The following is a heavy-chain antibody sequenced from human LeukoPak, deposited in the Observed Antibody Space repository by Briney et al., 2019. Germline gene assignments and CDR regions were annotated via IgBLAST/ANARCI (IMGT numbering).Heavy chain of an antibody. J-gene: IGHJ4*02. D-gene: IGHD2-2*01. CDR1: GFTFSNAW. CDR2: IKSKTDGGTT. CDR3: TTPRDCSSTSCPFDY. V-gene: IGHV3-15*01. Sequence: GGSLRLSCAASGFTFSNAWMSWVRQAPGKGLEWVGRIKSKTDGGTTDYAAPVKGRFTISRDDSKNTLYLQMNSPKTEDTAVYYCTTPRDCSSTSCPFDYWGQGTLVTVSS.